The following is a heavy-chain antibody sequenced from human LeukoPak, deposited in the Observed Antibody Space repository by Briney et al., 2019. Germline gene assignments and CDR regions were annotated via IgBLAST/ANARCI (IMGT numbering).Heavy chain of an antibody. Sequence: ASVKVSCKASGYSCINYGISWVRQAPGQGLEWMGWISVYNGKTRYAQNLQGRVTMTTDTSTSTAYMELRSLRSDDTAVYYCVREPPTMVRGVTMDVWGQGTTVTVSS. CDR3: VREPPTMVRGVTMDV. CDR1: GYSCINYG. J-gene: IGHJ6*02. D-gene: IGHD3-10*01. V-gene: IGHV1-18*01. CDR2: ISVYNGKT.